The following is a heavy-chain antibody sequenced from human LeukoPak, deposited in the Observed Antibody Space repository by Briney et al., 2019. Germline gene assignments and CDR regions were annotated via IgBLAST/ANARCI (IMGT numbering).Heavy chain of an antibody. D-gene: IGHD6-13*01. V-gene: IGHV4-30-4*01. Sequence: SQTLSLTCTVSGGSISSGDYYWSWIRQPPGKGLEWIGYIYYSGSTYYNPSLKSRVTISVDTSKNQFSLKLSSVTAADTAVYYCAGMSSSWYFYFDYWGQGTLVTVSS. CDR1: GGSISSGDYY. CDR2: IYYSGST. CDR3: AGMSSSWYFYFDY. J-gene: IGHJ4*02.